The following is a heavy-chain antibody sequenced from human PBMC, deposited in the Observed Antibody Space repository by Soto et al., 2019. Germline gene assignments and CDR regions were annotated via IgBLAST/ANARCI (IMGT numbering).Heavy chain of an antibody. Sequence: ASVKVSCKASGYTFTGYYMHWVRQAPGQGLEWMGWINPNSGGTNYAQKFQGWVTMTRDTSISTAYMELSRLRSDDTAVYYCARGVQLWFRGPSKIDPWGQGTLVTVSS. V-gene: IGHV1-2*04. CDR2: INPNSGGT. D-gene: IGHD5-18*01. CDR1: GYTFTGYY. CDR3: ARGVQLWFRGPSKIDP. J-gene: IGHJ5*02.